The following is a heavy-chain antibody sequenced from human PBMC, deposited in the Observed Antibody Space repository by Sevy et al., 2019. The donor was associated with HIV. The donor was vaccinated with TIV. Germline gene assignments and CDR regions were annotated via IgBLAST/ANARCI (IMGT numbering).Heavy chain of an antibody. D-gene: IGHD6-19*01. CDR1: GYTFTGYY. V-gene: IGHV1-2*02. CDR2: INPNSGCT. J-gene: IGHJ4*02. Sequence: ASVKVSCKASGYTFTGYYMHWVRQAPGQGLEWMGWINPNSGCTNYAQKFQGRVTMTRDTSISTAYMELSRLRSDDTAVYYCARMFSSGWGSVDYWGQGTLVTVSS. CDR3: ARMFSSGWGSVDY.